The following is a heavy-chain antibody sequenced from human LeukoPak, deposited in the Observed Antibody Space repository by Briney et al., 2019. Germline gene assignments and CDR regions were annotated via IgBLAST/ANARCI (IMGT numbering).Heavy chain of an antibody. Sequence: GVSVKVSCKASGYTFTGYYMHRVRQAPGQGLEWMGWINPNSGGTNYAQKFQGRVTMTRDTSISTAYMELSRLRSDDTAVYYCARDQSYYDSSGPNDYWGQGTLVTVSS. V-gene: IGHV1-2*02. J-gene: IGHJ4*02. CDR1: GYTFTGYY. CDR3: ARDQSYYDSSGPNDY. CDR2: INPNSGGT. D-gene: IGHD3-22*01.